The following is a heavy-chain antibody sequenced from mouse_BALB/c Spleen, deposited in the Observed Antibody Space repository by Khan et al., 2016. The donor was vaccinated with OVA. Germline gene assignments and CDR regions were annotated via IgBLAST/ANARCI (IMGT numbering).Heavy chain of an antibody. J-gene: IGHJ4*01. CDR2: IWGDGST. V-gene: IGHV2-6-7*01. CDR3: TSKIYYDYPCYYAMDY. D-gene: IGHD2-4*01. CDR1: GFSLTGNG. Sequence: QIQLVQSGPGLVAPSQSLSITCTVSGFSLTGNGVNWVRQPPGKGLEWLGVIWGDGSTNYNSALKSRLSISKDNSKSQVFLKMNSLHTDDTAKYDCTSKIYYDYPCYYAMDYWGQGTSVTVSS.